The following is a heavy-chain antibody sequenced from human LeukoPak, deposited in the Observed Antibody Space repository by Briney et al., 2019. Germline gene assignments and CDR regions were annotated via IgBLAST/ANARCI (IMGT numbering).Heavy chain of an antibody. D-gene: IGHD2-21*02. CDR2: ISYDGSNK. Sequence: PGGSLRLSCAASGFTLRSYAMHWVRQAPGKGLEWGADISYDGSNKYYADSVKGRFTISRDNSKNTLYLQMNSLRAEDTAVYYCAGNLYCGGDCYFLPGSWGQGTLVTVSS. J-gene: IGHJ5*02. V-gene: IGHV3-30-3*01. CDR3: AGNLYCGGDCYFLPGS. CDR1: GFTLRSYA.